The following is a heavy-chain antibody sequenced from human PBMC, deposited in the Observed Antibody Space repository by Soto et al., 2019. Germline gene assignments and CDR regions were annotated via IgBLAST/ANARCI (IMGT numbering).Heavy chain of an antibody. CDR2: ISYDGSNK. Sequence: GGSLRLSCAASGFTFGSYGMHWVRQAPGKGLEWVAVISYDGSNKYYADSVKGRFTISRDNSKNTLYLQMNSLRAEDTAVYYCAKNYGDYVSPFDYWGQGTLVTVSS. D-gene: IGHD4-17*01. V-gene: IGHV3-30*18. J-gene: IGHJ4*02. CDR1: GFTFGSYG. CDR3: AKNYGDYVSPFDY.